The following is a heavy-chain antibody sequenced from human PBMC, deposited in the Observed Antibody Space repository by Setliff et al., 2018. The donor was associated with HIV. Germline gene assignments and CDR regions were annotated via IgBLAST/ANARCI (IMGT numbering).Heavy chain of an antibody. J-gene: IGHJ6*03. Sequence: PSETLSLTCAVYGWSFSGYCWSWIRQPPGKGLEWIGEIQHSGRINYNPSLRSRFTTSVDTSKHQFSLRLRSGTAADTAVYYCARASCSSWYSIPRYYYYSMDVWDKGTTGTVSS. CDR2: IQHSGRI. D-gene: IGHD6-13*01. V-gene: IGHV4-34*01. CDR1: GWSFSGYC. CDR3: ARASCSSWYSIPRYYYYSMDV.